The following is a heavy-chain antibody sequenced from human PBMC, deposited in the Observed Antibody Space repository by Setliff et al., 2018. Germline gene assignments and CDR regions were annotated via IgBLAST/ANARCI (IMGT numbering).Heavy chain of an antibody. D-gene: IGHD7-27*01. CDR1: GFTFSDYY. J-gene: IGHJ4*02. Sequence: PGGSLRLSCAASGFTFSDYYMNWVRQAPGKGLEWVSSVSSSSYYINYADSVKGRFTISRDNVKNSLFLQMNSLRAEDTAVYYCVRDLHWGFDYWGLGTLVTVSS. CDR2: VSSSSYYI. CDR3: VRDLHWGFDY. V-gene: IGHV3-21*01.